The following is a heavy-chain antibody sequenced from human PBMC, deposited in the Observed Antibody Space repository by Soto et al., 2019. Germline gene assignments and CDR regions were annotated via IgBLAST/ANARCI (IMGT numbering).Heavy chain of an antibody. D-gene: IGHD3-3*01. CDR2: IYYSGST. CDR1: GGSISSYY. V-gene: IGHV4-59*01. Sequence: SETLSLTCSVSGGSISSYYWSWIRQPPGKGLEWIGYIYYSGSTNYNPSLKSRVTISVDTSKNQFSLKLSSVTAADTAVYYCARSYDFWSAYYDSWGQGTLVTVSS. CDR3: ARSYDFWSAYYDS. J-gene: IGHJ5*01.